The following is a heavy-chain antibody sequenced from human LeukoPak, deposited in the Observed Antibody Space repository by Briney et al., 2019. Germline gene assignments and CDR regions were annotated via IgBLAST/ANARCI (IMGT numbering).Heavy chain of an antibody. CDR3: ATTKYSSSSPPDY. V-gene: IGHV4-39*01. D-gene: IGHD6-6*01. CDR1: GGSISSSSYY. Sequence: SETLSLTCTVSGGSISSSSYYWGWIRQPPGKGLEWIGSIYYSGSTYYNPSLKSRVTISVDTSKNQFSLKLSSVTAADTAVYYCATTKYSSSSPPDYWGQGTLVTVSS. CDR2: IYYSGST. J-gene: IGHJ4*02.